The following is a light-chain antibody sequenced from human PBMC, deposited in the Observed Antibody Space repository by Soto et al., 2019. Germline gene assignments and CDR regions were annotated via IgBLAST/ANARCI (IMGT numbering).Light chain of an antibody. CDR2: GAS. V-gene: IGKV3-15*01. CDR1: QSVSSY. Sequence: KVMTPSPATLSVTPRERATLSFRASQSVSSYLAWYQQKAGQAPRLLIYGASTRETGVPARFSGSGSGTEFTLTISSLQPEDFAVYYCQQYNSWPRTFGQGTKVDIK. CDR3: QQYNSWPRT. J-gene: IGKJ1*01.